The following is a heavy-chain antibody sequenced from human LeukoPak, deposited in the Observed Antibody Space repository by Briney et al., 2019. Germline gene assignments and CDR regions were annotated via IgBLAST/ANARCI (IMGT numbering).Heavy chain of an antibody. CDR3: TKSRHYDFWTTYPDS. CDR2: LKWNSGTI. D-gene: IGHD3-3*01. CDR1: GFHYEVFG. V-gene: IGHV3-9*01. J-gene: IGHJ5*01. Sequence: GGSLRLSCVGSGFHYEVFGVREVAAGPGGAVVGVSGLKWNSGTIGYADSVTGRFTISRDNAKKSLYLEMSSLRRDDTAFYYCTKSRHYDFWTTYPDSWGQGTLVTVSS.